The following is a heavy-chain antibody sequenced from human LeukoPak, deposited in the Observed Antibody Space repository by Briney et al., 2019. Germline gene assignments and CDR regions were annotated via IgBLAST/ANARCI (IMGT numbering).Heavy chain of an antibody. CDR3: ARDTQKLGIGY. CDR2: IYYSGST. V-gene: IGHV4-59*01. J-gene: IGHJ4*02. Sequence: SETLSPTCTVSGGSISSYYWSWIRQPPGKGLEWIGYIYYSGSTNYNPSLKSRVTISVDTSKNQFSLKLSSVTAADTAVYYCARDTQKLGIGYWGQGTLVTVSS. CDR1: GGSISSYY. D-gene: IGHD7-27*01.